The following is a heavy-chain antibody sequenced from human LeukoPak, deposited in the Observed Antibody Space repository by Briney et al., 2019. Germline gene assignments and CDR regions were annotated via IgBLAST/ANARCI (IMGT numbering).Heavy chain of an antibody. V-gene: IGHV3-30-3*01. CDR3: ARRPAGSSLDY. D-gene: IGHD1-26*01. Sequence: PGRSLTLSCAASGFTFSNYAMHWVRQAPGKGLEWVAVISYDGAIKYYADSVRGRFTISRDNSNKMLYLQMNSLRDEDTAVYYCARRPAGSSLDYWGRGTLVTVSS. CDR1: GFTFSNYA. J-gene: IGHJ4*02. CDR2: ISYDGAIK.